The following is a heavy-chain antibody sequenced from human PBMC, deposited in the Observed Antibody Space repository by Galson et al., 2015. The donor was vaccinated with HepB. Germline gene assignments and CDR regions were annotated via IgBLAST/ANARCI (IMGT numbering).Heavy chain of an antibody. D-gene: IGHD3-9*01. Sequence: SLRLSCAASGFAFSSYEMNWVRQAPGKGLEWVSYIISSGSTLFYADSVKGRFTISRDNAKKSLYLQMNSLRAEDTAVYYCARGDWRDNYSYGMDVWGQGTTVTVSS. CDR3: ARGDWRDNYSYGMDV. V-gene: IGHV3-48*03. CDR1: GFAFSSYE. J-gene: IGHJ6*02. CDR2: IISSGSTL.